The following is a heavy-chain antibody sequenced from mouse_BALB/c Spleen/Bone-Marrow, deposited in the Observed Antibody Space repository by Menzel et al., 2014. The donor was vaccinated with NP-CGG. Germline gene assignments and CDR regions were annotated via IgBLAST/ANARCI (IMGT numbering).Heavy chain of an antibody. J-gene: IGHJ4*01. D-gene: IGHD2-3*01. Sequence: EVKLVESGGGLVQPGSSLRLSCATSGFTFTDYYMNWVRQPPGKALEWLGFIRNKANGYTTEFSASVKGRFTIPRDNSQSILYLQMNTLRAEDSATYYCARYDGYSDNAMDYWGQGTSVTVSS. CDR1: GFTFTDYY. CDR3: ARYDGYSDNAMDY. CDR2: IRNKANGYTT. V-gene: IGHV7-3*02.